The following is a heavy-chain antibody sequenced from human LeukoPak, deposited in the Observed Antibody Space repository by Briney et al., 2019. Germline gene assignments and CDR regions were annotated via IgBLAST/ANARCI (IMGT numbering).Heavy chain of an antibody. CDR1: GFTFSSYG. CDR2: ISYDGSNK. J-gene: IGHJ4*02. Sequence: GGSLRLSCAASGFTFSSYGMHWVRQAPGKGLEWVTIISYDGSNKYYADSVKGRFTISSDTSKNTLYLQMNSLRAEDTAVYYCARDNYGGAFDYWGQGALVTVSS. D-gene: IGHD3-10*01. V-gene: IGHV3-30*19. CDR3: ARDNYGGAFDY.